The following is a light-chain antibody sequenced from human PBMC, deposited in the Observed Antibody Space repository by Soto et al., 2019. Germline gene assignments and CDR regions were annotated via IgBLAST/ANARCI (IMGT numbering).Light chain of an antibody. CDR1: RSDVGAYNY. CDR3: SLYTTSSTPVV. J-gene: IGLJ2*01. Sequence: QSALTQPASVSGSPGQSITISCTGTRSDVGAYNYVSWYQQHPGKAPKLMIYEVSNRPSGVSNRFSGSKSGNTASLTISGLQAEDEADYYCSLYTTSSTPVVFGGGTKLTVL. V-gene: IGLV2-14*01. CDR2: EVS.